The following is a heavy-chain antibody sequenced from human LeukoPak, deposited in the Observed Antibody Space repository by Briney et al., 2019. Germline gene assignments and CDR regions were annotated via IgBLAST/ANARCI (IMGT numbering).Heavy chain of an antibody. V-gene: IGHV3-53*01. CDR1: GFSVSSNY. CDR3: ARGHGQ. Sequence: PGGSLRLSCAASGFSVSSNYMSWVRQAPGKGLEWVSVIYSGDRTYYADSVKGRFTISRDSSKNMLYLQMNSLTTEDTAVYYCARGHGQWGQGTLVTVSS. CDR2: IYSGDRT. J-gene: IGHJ4*02.